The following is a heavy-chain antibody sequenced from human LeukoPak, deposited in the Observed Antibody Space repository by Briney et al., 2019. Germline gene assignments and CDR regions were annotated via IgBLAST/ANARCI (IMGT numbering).Heavy chain of an antibody. CDR1: GFTFSSYA. J-gene: IGHJ4*02. D-gene: IGHD5-24*01. CDR2: ISYDGSNK. V-gene: IGHV3-30-3*01. Sequence: RRSLRLSCAASGFTFSSYAMHWVRQAPGKGLEWVAVISYDGSNKYYADSVKGRFTISRDNSKNTLYLQMNSLRAEDTAVYYCARSQSGDGYNYDYWGQGTLVTVSS. CDR3: ARSQSGDGYNYDY.